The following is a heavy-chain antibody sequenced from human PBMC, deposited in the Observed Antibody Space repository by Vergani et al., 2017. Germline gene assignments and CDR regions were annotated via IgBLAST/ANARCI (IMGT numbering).Heavy chain of an antibody. CDR2: IYYSGST. D-gene: IGHD3-3*01. J-gene: IGHJ6*02. V-gene: IGHV4-59*01. CDR1: GGSISSFY. CDR3: ARDRPIFGDGMDV. Sequence: QVQLQESGPGLVKPSETLSLTCTVSGGSISSFYWSWIRPPPGKGLEWIGYIYYSGSTNYNPSLKSRVTIAVDTSKNQCSLKLSSVTAADTAVYYCARDRPIFGDGMDVWGQGTTVTVSS.